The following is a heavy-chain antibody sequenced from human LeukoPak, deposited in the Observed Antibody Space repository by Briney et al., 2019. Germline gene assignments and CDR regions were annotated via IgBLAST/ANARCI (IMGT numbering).Heavy chain of an antibody. CDR3: ARTSRITMTDAFDI. CDR1: GGTFSSYA. V-gene: IGHV1-69*13. Sequence: SVKVSCKASGGTFSSYAISWVRQAPGQGLEWMGGIIPIIPIFGTGNYAQKFQGRVTITADESTSTAYMELSSLRSEDTAVYYCARTSRITMTDAFDIWGQGTMVTVSS. CDR2: IIPIIPIFGTG. D-gene: IGHD3-22*01. J-gene: IGHJ3*02.